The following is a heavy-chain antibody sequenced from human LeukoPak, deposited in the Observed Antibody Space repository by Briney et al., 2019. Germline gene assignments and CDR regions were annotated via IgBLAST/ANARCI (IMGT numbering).Heavy chain of an antibody. CDR2: ISYDGSNK. V-gene: IGHV3-30*04. D-gene: IGHD2-2*03. CDR3: AKRTSGFCSSTSCYGHDF. Sequence: GGSLRLSCAASGFTFSSYAMHWVRQAPGKGLEWVAVISYDGSNKYYADSVKGRFTISRDNSKNTLYLQMSSLRAEDTAVYYCAKRTSGFCSSTSCYGHDFWGQGTLVTVSS. J-gene: IGHJ4*02. CDR1: GFTFSSYA.